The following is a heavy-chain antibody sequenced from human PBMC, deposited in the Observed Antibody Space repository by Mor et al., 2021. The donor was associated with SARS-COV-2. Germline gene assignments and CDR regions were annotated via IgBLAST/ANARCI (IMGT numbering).Heavy chain of an antibody. V-gene: IGHV3-23*01. CDR2: ISSTGSNA. Sequence: VRQAPGKGLEWVSVISSTGSNANYADSVKGRFFISRDNSTATLSRQMTSLRADAPALYSGARGGGLGGTGAHYWGQGPL. CDR3: ARGGGLGGTGAHY. D-gene: IGHD3-10*01. J-gene: IGHJ4*02.